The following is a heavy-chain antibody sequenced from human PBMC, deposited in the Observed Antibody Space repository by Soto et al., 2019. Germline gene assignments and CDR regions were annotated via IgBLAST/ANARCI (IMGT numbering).Heavy chain of an antibody. J-gene: IGHJ4*02. V-gene: IGHV4-30-2*01. Sequence: SETLSLTCAVSGGSISSGGYSWGWIRQPPGKGLEWIGEINHSGSTNYNPSLKSRVTISVDTSKNQFSLKLTSVTAADTAVYYCARDKITGLFDYWGQGTLVTVSS. CDR2: INHSGST. D-gene: IGHD2-8*02. CDR1: GGSISSGGYS. CDR3: ARDKITGLFDY.